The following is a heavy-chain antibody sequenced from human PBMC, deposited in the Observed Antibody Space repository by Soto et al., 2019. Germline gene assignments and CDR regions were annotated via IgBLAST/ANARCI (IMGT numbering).Heavy chain of an antibody. D-gene: IGHD4-17*01. CDR1: GFTFSSYG. CDR2: ISYDGSNK. J-gene: IGHJ5*02. V-gene: IGHV3-30*18. CDR3: AKGTTVTTPYANWFDP. Sequence: PGGSLRLSCAASGFTFSSYGMHWVSQAPGKGLEWVAVISYDGSNKYYADSVKGRFTISRDNSKNTLYLQMNSLRAEDTAVYYCAKGTTVTTPYANWFDPWGQGTLVTVSS.